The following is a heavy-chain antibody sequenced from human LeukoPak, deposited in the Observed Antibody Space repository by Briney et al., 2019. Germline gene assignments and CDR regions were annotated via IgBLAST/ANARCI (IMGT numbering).Heavy chain of an antibody. D-gene: IGHD5-18*01. Sequence: SETLSLTCTVSGGSISSYYWSWIRQPPGKGLEWIGYIYYSGSTNYSPSLKSRVTISVDTSKNQFSLKLSSVTAADTAVYYCARTTEGGYSHGYFYYYYMDVWGKGTTVTISS. J-gene: IGHJ6*03. CDR1: GGSISSYY. CDR2: IYYSGST. CDR3: ARTTEGGYSHGYFYYYYMDV. V-gene: IGHV4-59*01.